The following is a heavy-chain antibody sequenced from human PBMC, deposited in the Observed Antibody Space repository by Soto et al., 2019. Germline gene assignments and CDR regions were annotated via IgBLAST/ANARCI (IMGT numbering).Heavy chain of an antibody. V-gene: IGHV4-30-2*01. CDR1: GGSISSGGYS. Sequence: QLQLQVSGSGLVKPSQTLSLTCAVSGGSISSGGYSWSWIRQPPGKGLEWIGYIYHSGSTYYNPSLKSRVTISVDRSKNHFSLKLSSLTAADTAVYYCARVPTPWGQGTLVTVSS. J-gene: IGHJ5*02. CDR2: IYHSGST. CDR3: ARVPTP.